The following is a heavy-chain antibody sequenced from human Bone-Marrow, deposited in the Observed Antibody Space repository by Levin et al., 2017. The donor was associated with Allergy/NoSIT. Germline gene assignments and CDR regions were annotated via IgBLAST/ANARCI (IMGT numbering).Heavy chain of an antibody. Sequence: RAGGSLRLSCAASGFTFSDHYLEWVRQAPGKGLEWVGRTRNEANSYTTEYAASVKGRFTISRDDSSNSVYLQMNSLKTEDTAVYYCARTYCTRTTCDKGDFDYWGQGTLVTVSS. J-gene: IGHJ4*02. V-gene: IGHV3-72*01. D-gene: IGHD2/OR15-2a*01. CDR1: GFTFSDHY. CDR3: ARTYCTRTTCDKGDFDY. CDR2: TRNEANSYTT.